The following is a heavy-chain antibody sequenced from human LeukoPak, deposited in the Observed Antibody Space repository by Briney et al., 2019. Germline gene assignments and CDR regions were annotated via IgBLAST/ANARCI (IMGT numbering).Heavy chain of an antibody. V-gene: IGHV4-39*01. D-gene: IGHD6-19*01. CDR2: IYYSGST. Sequence: SETLSLTCTVSGDSISSTNYYWGWIRQPPGKGLEWIGSIYYSGSTYYNPSLESRVTISVDTSKNQFSLKLSSVTAADTAVYYCARHIGESGGWPLDYWGQGTLVTVSS. CDR3: ARHIGESGGWPLDY. CDR1: GDSISSTNYY. J-gene: IGHJ4*02.